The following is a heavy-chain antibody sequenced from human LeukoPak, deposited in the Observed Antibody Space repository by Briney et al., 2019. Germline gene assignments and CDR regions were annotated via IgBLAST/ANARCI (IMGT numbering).Heavy chain of an antibody. V-gene: IGHV3-64*01. CDR2: ISSDGDST. CDR3: ATGIAVAAFDY. Sequence: GSLRLSCAASGFTFSSYAMHWVRQAPGKGLEYVSGISSDGDSTDYANSVKGRFTISRDNSKNTLYLQMGSLRSEDMAVFYCATGIAVAAFDYWGQGTLVTVSS. D-gene: IGHD6-19*01. CDR1: GFTFSSYA. J-gene: IGHJ4*02.